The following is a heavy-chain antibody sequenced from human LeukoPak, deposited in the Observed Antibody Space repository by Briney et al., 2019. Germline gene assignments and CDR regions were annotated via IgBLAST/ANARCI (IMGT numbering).Heavy chain of an antibody. CDR1: GFTFNDYG. CDR2: INWNGGRT. Sequence: GGSLRLSCAASGFTFNDYGMSWVRQAPGKGLEWVSGINWNGGRTGYADSMKGRFIISRDNAKNSLYLQMISLRAEDTAVYYCASIEPFYGVPLGVQNYYYHMDVWGKGTTVTVSS. J-gene: IGHJ6*03. V-gene: IGHV3-20*04. D-gene: IGHD4-17*01. CDR3: ASIEPFYGVPLGVQNYYYHMDV.